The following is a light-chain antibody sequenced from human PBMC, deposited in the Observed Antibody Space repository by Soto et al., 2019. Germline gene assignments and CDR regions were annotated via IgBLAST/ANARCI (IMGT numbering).Light chain of an antibody. Sequence: EIVLTQSPATLSLSPGERATLSCRASQSVGRTLAWFQQKPGQAPRLLIYDASNRATGIPARFTGSGSGTDFTLTIRSLEPEDFAVYYCQQRSKWPKTFGQGTRVEIK. CDR2: DAS. CDR3: QQRSKWPKT. V-gene: IGKV3-11*01. J-gene: IGKJ1*01. CDR1: QSVGRT.